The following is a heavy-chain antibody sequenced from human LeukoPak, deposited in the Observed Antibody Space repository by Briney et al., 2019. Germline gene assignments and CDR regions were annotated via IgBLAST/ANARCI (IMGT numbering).Heavy chain of an antibody. CDR3: AKDRPNYHESNGHYYRPNGDY. V-gene: IGHV3-23*01. Sequence: GGSLRLSCAASGFTFNIYAMSWVRQAPGKGLEWGSSIMSSGGGTFYADSVKDRFTISRDNSKNTLYLQMSRLRAEDTAVYYCAKDRPNYHESNGHYYRPNGDYWGQGTLVTVSS. CDR2: IMSSGGGT. D-gene: IGHD3-22*01. J-gene: IGHJ4*02. CDR1: GFTFNIYA.